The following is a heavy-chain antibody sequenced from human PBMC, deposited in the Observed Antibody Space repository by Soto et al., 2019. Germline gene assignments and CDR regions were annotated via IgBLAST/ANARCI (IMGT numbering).Heavy chain of an antibody. CDR2: ISYDGSNK. J-gene: IGHJ6*02. D-gene: IGHD4-17*01. Sequence: QVQLVESGGGVVQPGRSLRLSCAASGFTFSSYGMHWVRQAPGKGLEWVAVISYDGSNKYYADSVKGRFTISRDNSKNTLYLQMNSLRAEDTAVYYCAKVDTAVYYYYGMDVWGQGTTVTVSS. CDR3: AKVDTAVYYYYGMDV. CDR1: GFTFSSYG. V-gene: IGHV3-30*18.